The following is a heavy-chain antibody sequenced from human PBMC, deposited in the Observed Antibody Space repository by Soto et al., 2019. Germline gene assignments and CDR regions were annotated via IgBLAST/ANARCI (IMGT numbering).Heavy chain of an antibody. D-gene: IGHD4-4*01. CDR2: IWYDGSNK. Sequence: GGSLRLSCAASGVTFSSYGMHWVRQAPGKGLEWVAVIWYDGSNKYYADSVKGRFTISRDNSKNTLYLQMNSLRAEDTAVYYCARDGYSNYALHDYWGQGTLVTVSS. CDR3: ARDGYSNYALHDY. CDR1: GVTFSSYG. V-gene: IGHV3-33*01. J-gene: IGHJ4*02.